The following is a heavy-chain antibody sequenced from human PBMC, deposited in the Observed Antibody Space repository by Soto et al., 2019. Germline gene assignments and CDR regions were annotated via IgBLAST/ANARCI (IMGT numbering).Heavy chain of an antibody. D-gene: IGHD5-12*01. CDR2: IYSTDKT. J-gene: IGHJ6*02. Sequence: SETLSLTCTVSGGSVSSNSYSWGWIRQSPGKGLEWIGTIYSTDKTYYHPSLLSRVTISVDTSMNEFSLRLSSVTAEDTAVYYCAREDFSGSDYYYYYAMDVWGQGTTVTVSS. V-gene: IGHV4-39*02. CDR3: AREDFSGSDYYYYYAMDV. CDR1: GGSVSSNSYS.